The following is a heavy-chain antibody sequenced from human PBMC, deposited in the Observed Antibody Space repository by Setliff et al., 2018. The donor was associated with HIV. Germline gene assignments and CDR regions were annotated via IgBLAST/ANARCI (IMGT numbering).Heavy chain of an antibody. CDR2: IRGSGEST. CDR1: GFTFSDFG. V-gene: IGHV3-23*01. D-gene: IGHD1-1*01. CDR3: ASARIPTGGTSTSLDF. Sequence: PGGSLRLSCAASGFTFSDFGMSWVRQAPGKGLEWVSGIRGSGESTYYGEFETGHFTISRDNSKNMLYLQMTSLGVEDTAVYYCASARIPTGGTSTSLDFWGQGALVTVSS. J-gene: IGHJ4*02.